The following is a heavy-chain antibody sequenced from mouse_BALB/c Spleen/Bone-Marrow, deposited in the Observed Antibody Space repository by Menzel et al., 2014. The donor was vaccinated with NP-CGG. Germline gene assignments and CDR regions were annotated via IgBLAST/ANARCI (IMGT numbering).Heavy chain of an antibody. CDR1: GFSLTNYG. V-gene: IGHV2-9*02. Sequence: VQRVESGPGLVAPSQSLSIPCTVSGFSLTNYGVHWVRQPPGKGLEWLGVIWAGGSTNYNSALMSRLSITKDNSKNQVFLKMNSLQTADTAMYYCARDGYYVVMDYWGQGTSVTVSS. CDR2: IWAGGST. CDR3: ARDGYYVVMDY. D-gene: IGHD2-3*01. J-gene: IGHJ4*01.